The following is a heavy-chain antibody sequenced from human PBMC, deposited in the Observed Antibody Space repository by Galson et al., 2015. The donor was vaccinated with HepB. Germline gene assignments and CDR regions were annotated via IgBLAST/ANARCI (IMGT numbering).Heavy chain of an antibody. J-gene: IGHJ4*02. CDR2: ISRKSNYI. CDR3: ARPPVGDPDSGTPLYYFDS. D-gene: IGHD3-10*01. CDR1: GFTFKTYS. Sequence: SLRLSCAGSGFTFKTYSMNWVRQAPGKGLEWVSSISRKSNYIYYADSVKGRFTISRDNAKNSLFLQMNSLRAEDTAVYFWARPPVGDPDSGTPLYYFDSWGQGTLVVVSS. V-gene: IGHV3-21*01.